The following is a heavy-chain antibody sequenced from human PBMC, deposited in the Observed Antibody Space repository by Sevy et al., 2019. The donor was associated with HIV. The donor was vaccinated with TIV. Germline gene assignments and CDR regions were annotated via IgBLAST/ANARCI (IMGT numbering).Heavy chain of an antibody. Sequence: GGSLRLSCTASGFTFASYSMNWVHQTPGKGLEWDSCINIRSTDIKYADSVRGRFTISRDNAKNSLYLQMDSLRAEDTAVYYCARDSRRWLQLPDAFDIWGRGTMVTVSS. CDR2: INIRSTDI. J-gene: IGHJ3*02. CDR1: GFTFASYS. D-gene: IGHD1-1*01. CDR3: ARDSRRWLQLPDAFDI. V-gene: IGHV3-21*01.